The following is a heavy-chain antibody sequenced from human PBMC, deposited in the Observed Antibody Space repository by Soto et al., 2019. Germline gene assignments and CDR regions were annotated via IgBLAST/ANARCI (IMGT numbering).Heavy chain of an antibody. CDR2: LNTYGNT. D-gene: IGHD1-7*01. J-gene: IGHJ5*02. V-gene: IGHV4-4*07. CDR1: GGSISSYR. CDR3: GRESGETWDYEAS. Sequence: KPSETLSLTCTVSGGSISSYRWSWIRQPAGKGLEWIGRLNTYGNTHYNPSLKSRVTVSVDTSRNQFFLTLRSVTAADPAVYHCGRESGETWDYEASWGQGAPVTVSS.